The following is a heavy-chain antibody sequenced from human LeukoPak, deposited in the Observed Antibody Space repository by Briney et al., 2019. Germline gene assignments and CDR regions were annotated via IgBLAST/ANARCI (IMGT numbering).Heavy chain of an antibody. V-gene: IGHV3-30*02. CDR3: AKDLDIVVVVGDDAFDI. D-gene: IGHD2-15*01. CDR2: IRYDGNNK. J-gene: IGHJ3*02. Sequence: GGSLRLSCAASGFTFSNYGMHWVRQAPGKGLEWVAFIRYDGNNKYYADSVKGRFTISRDNSKNTLYLLMNSLRAEDTAVYYCAKDLDIVVVVGDDAFDIWGQGTMVTVSS. CDR1: GFTFSNYG.